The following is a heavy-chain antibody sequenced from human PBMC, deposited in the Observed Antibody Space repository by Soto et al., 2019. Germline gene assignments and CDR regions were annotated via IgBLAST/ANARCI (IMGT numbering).Heavy chain of an antibody. CDR1: GGSISSGDYY. Sequence: PSETLSLTCTVSGGSISSGDYYWSWIRQPPGKGLEWIGYIYYSGSTYYNPSLKSRVTISVDTSKNQFSLKLSSVTAADTAVYYCASEKQFSDYYYYGMDVWGQGTTVTVSS. CDR2: IYYSGST. V-gene: IGHV4-30-4*01. CDR3: ASEKQFSDYYYYGMDV. D-gene: IGHD6-19*01. J-gene: IGHJ6*02.